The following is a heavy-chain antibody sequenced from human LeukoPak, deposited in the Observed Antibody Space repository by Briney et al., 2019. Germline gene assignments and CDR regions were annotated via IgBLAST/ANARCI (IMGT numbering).Heavy chain of an antibody. Sequence: ASVKVSCKASGYTFTTYYMHWVRQAPGQGLEWMGIINPSVGGTSYAQKFQDRVTMTRDTSTSTVYMELSSLRSEDTAVYYCAREGLDTSDYYGSRLDYWGPGTLVTVSS. CDR2: INPSVGGT. D-gene: IGHD3-22*01. V-gene: IGHV1-46*01. CDR3: AREGLDTSDYYGSRLDY. J-gene: IGHJ4*02. CDR1: GYTFTTYY.